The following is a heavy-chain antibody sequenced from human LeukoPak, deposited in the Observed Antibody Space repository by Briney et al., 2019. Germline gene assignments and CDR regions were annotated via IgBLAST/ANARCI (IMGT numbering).Heavy chain of an antibody. D-gene: IGHD2-15*01. CDR3: ARELGDIVVVVAAFDY. V-gene: IGHV3-7*01. CDR2: IKQDGSEK. J-gene: IGHJ4*02. CDR1: GFTFSSYW. Sequence: GGSLRLSCAASGFTFSSYWMSWVRQAPGKGLEWVANIKQDGSEKYYVDSVKGRFTISRDNAKNSLYLQMNSLRAEDTAVYYCARELGDIVVVVAAFDYWGQGTLVTVSS.